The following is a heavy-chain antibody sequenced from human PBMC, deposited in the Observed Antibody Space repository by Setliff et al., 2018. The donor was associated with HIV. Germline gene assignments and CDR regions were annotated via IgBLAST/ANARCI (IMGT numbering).Heavy chain of an antibody. CDR2: IYPSGST. D-gene: IGHD4-17*01. V-gene: IGHV4-61*09. J-gene: IGHJ4*02. CDR3: ARVRDYGGNFLDY. CDR1: GASVSSSSYY. Sequence: SETLSLTCSVSGASVSSSSYYWGWVRQPPGKGLEWIGHIYPSGSTNYNPSLKSRVTISVDTSKNQFSLRLTSVTAADTAVYYCARVRDYGGNFLDYWGQGTLVTVSS.